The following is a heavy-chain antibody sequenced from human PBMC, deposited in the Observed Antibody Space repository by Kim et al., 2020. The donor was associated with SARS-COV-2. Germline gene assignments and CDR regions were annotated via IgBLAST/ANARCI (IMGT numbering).Heavy chain of an antibody. J-gene: IGHJ6*02. V-gene: IGHV4-34*01. CDR2: INHSGST. CDR1: GGSFSGYY. D-gene: IGHD6-13*01. Sequence: SETLSLTCAVYGGSFSGYYWSWIRQPPGKGLEWIGEINHSGSTNYNPSLKSRVTISVDTSKNQFSLKLSSVTAADTAVYYCARGSSRPRYYYYYGMDVWGQGTTVTVSS. CDR3: ARGSSRPRYYYYYGMDV.